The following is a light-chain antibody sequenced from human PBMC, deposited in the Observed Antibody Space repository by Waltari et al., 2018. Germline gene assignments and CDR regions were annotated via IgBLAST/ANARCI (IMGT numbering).Light chain of an antibody. V-gene: IGLV2-23*02. CDR3: CSYAGSNTFV. Sequence: QSALTQPASVSGSPGQSITISCPGTSSDVGGYNYCSWYQQHPGKAPKLMIYDVSKRPSGVSNRFSGSKSGNTASLTISGLQAEDEADYYCCSYAGSNTFVFGNGTKVTVL. J-gene: IGLJ1*01. CDR2: DVS. CDR1: SSDVGGYNY.